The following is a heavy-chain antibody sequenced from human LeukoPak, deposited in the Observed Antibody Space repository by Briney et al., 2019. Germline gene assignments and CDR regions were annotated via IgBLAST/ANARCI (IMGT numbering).Heavy chain of an antibody. Sequence: GGSLRLSCAASGFTFSTYSMNWVRQAPGKGLEWVSSIGSSTNYIYYADSVKGRFTISRDNAKNSLYLQVDSLRDEDTAVYYCVRDHNYYFGYWGQGILVTVSA. CDR1: GFTFSTYS. CDR3: VRDHNYYFGY. J-gene: IGHJ4*02. CDR2: IGSSTNYI. V-gene: IGHV3-21*01.